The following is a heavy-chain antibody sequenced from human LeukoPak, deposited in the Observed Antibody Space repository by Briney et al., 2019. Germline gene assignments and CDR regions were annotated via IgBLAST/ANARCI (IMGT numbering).Heavy chain of an antibody. CDR3: AREPMRGSWYGGYYYYYYMDV. D-gene: IGHD6-13*01. J-gene: IGHJ6*03. Sequence: SETLSLTCSVSGYSISSAYYWGWIRQPPGKGLEWIATNHYSRSTYYNPSLKSRVTISLDTSKNQFSLKLSSVTAADTAVYYCAREPMRGSWYGGYYYYYYMDVWGKGTTVTVSS. V-gene: IGHV4-38-2*02. CDR1: GYSISSAYY. CDR2: NHYSRST.